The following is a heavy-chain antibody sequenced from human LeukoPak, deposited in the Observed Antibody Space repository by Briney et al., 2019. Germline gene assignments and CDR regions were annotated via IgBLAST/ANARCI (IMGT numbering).Heavy chain of an antibody. J-gene: IGHJ4*02. V-gene: IGHV3-7*03. CDR1: GFTFSNYW. Sequence: QTGGSLRLSCAASGFTFSNYWMSWVRQAPRKGLEWVANIKQDGSEKYYVDSVKGRFTISRDNAKNSLYLQMNSLRAEDTAVYYCAREARERGGFDYWGQGSLVTVSS. CDR2: IKQDGSEK. CDR3: AREARERGGFDY. D-gene: IGHD5-24*01.